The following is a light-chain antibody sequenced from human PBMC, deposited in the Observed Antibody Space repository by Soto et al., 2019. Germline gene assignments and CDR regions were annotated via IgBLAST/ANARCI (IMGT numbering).Light chain of an antibody. V-gene: IGLV2-23*02. CDR3: CSYAGSRTHVL. J-gene: IGLJ2*01. CDR2: EVS. CDR1: SSDVGGYNL. Sequence: QSALTQPASVSGSPGQSITISCIGTSSDVGGYNLVSWYQQHPGKAPKVLIYEVSERPSGVSNRFSGSKSGNTASLTISGLQAEDEAEYYCCSYAGSRTHVLFGGGTKVTVL.